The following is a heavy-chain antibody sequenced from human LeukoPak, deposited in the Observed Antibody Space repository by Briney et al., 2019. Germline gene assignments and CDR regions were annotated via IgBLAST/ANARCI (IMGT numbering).Heavy chain of an antibody. Sequence: GGSLRLSCAASGFTFSSYSMNWVRQAPGKGLEWVSYISSSSSTIYYAHSVKGRFTISRDNAKNSLYLQMNSLRAEDTAVYYCARDYYDKDNDYWGQGTLVTVSS. CDR2: ISSSSSTI. J-gene: IGHJ4*02. D-gene: IGHD3-22*01. CDR3: ARDYYDKDNDY. CDR1: GFTFSSYS. V-gene: IGHV3-48*01.